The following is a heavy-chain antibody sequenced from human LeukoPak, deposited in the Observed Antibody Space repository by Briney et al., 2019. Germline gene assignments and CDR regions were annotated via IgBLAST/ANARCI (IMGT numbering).Heavy chain of an antibody. CDR2: VSAGHHA. CDR3: VREARGYHYTYFDY. V-gene: IGHV3-13*01. CDR1: GFTLGGHD. D-gene: IGHD5-18*01. J-gene: IGHJ4*02. Sequence: GGSLGLSCTASGFTLGGHDMHWVRQTTGDGLEWVAAVSAGHHAFYAGSVKGRFTVPREDAKNSLYLQMNSLRAGDTAVYYCVREARGYHYTYFDYWGQGSLVTVSS.